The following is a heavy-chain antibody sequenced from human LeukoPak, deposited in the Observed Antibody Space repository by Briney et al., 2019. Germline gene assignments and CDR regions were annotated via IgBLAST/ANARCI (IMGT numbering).Heavy chain of an antibody. V-gene: IGHV4-59*01. D-gene: IGHD4-17*01. J-gene: IGHJ6*02. CDR1: GGSISNYY. CDR2: IYYSGTS. CDR3: AREDPQTTVPEGMDV. Sequence: SETLSLTCTVSGGSISNYYWSWIRQSPGKGLEWIGYIYYSGTSNSNPSLKSRVTISVDTSKNQFSLQLRSVTAADTAVYYCAREDPQTTVPEGMDVWGQGTTVIVSS.